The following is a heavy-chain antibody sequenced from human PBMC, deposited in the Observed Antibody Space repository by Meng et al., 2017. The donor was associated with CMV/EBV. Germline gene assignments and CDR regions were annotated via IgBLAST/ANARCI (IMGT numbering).Heavy chain of an antibody. V-gene: IGHV1-69*05. CDR2: IIPIFGTE. CDR3: ARSEWQQLPRGGLDY. CDR1: GGAFGSCA. J-gene: IGHJ4*02. D-gene: IGHD6-13*01. Sequence: SGGAFGSCANSWRRKAPGQGVRWMGVIIPIFGTENYAQKFQGRVTITTDESTSTAYMELSSLRSEDTAVYYCARSEWQQLPRGGLDYWGQGTLVTVSS.